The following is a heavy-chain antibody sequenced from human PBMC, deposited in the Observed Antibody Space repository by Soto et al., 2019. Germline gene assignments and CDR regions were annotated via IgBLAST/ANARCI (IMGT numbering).Heavy chain of an antibody. J-gene: IGHJ4*02. V-gene: IGHV4-30-2*01. CDR1: GGSISSGGYS. D-gene: IGHD6-13*01. CDR3: ARWGGGSSWTFDY. CDR2: IYHSGST. Sequence: QLQLQESGSGLVKPSQTLSLTCAVSGGSISSGGYSWSWIRQPPGKGLEWIGYIYHSGSTYYNPSLKSRVTISLDRSKNQFSLKLSSVTAAVTAVYYCARWGGGSSWTFDYWGQGTLVTVSS.